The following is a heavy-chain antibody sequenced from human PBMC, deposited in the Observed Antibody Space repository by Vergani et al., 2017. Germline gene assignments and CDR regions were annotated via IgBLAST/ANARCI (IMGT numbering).Heavy chain of an antibody. CDR1: GFSLSTSGMC. J-gene: IGHJ5*02. CDR2: IYYSGST. CDR3: ASGGSTYYYDSVGFDP. Sequence: ESGPALVKPTQTLTLTCTFSGFSLSTSGMCVSWIRQHPGKGLEWIGYIYYSGSTYYNPSLKSRVTISVDTSKNQFSMKLSSVTAADTAVYYCASGGSTYYYDSVGFDPWGQGTLVTVSS. V-gene: IGHV4-31*03. D-gene: IGHD3-22*01.